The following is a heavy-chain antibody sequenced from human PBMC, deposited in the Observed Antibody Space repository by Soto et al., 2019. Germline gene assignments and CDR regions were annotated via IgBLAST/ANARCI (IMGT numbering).Heavy chain of an antibody. CDR1: GFTFSSYW. D-gene: IGHD3-10*01. CDR2: INIDGSST. CDR3: AGEVALIKPDGSGTYAAWGYYYGLDV. V-gene: IGHV3-74*01. Sequence: EVQLVESGGGLVQPGGSLRLSCAASGFTFSSYWMHWVRQAPGKGLVWVSRINIDGSSTSYAYSVKGRFTISRDNAMNKLYLQMDSLRAEDTAVYYCAGEVALIKPDGSGTYAAWGYYYGLDVWGQGTTVTVSS. J-gene: IGHJ6*02.